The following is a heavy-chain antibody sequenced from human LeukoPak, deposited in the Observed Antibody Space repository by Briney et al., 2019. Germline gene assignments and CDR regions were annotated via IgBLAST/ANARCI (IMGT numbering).Heavy chain of an antibody. CDR1: GFTFNGYS. D-gene: IGHD6-13*01. J-gene: IGHJ4*02. CDR3: ARGSSSWYLLY. CDR2: ISSSSSYI. V-gene: IGHV3-21*01. Sequence: GGSLRLSCTASGFTFNGYSMNWVRQAPGKGLEWVSSISSSSSYIYYADSVKGRFTISRDNAKNSLYLQMNSLRAEDTAVYYCARGSSSWYLLYWGQGTLVTVSS.